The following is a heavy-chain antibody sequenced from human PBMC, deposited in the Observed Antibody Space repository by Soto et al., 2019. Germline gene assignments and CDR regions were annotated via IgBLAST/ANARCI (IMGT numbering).Heavy chain of an antibody. J-gene: IGHJ6*02. V-gene: IGHV3-30*04. CDR2: ISYDGRKK. CDR1: GFTFSSYA. Sequence: QVQMVESGGGVVQPGTSLRISCAASGFTFSSYAVQWVRQAPGKGLEWVAVISYDGRKKTHANSVKDRFTISRDNSENTLYLQMNSLRVEDTAVYYCARGVYSRNWDSVPLHGMDVWGQGTTVTVSS. D-gene: IGHD6-13*01. CDR3: ARGVYSRNWDSVPLHGMDV.